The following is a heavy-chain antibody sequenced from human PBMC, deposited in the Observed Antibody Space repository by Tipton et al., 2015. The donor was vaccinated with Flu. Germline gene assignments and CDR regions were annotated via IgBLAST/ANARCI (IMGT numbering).Heavy chain of an antibody. Sequence: QVQLVQSGAEVKKPGASVKVSCKASGYTFTSYGISWVRQAPGQGLEWMGWISAYNGNTNYAQKLQGRVTMTTDTSTSTAYMELRSLRSDDPAVYYCARRYYDFWRGSLVVSYYYGMDVWGQGTTVTVSS. V-gene: IGHV1-18*01. D-gene: IGHD3-3*01. J-gene: IGHJ6*02. CDR3: ARRYYDFWRGSLVVSYYYGMDV. CDR1: GYTFTSYG. CDR2: ISAYNGNT.